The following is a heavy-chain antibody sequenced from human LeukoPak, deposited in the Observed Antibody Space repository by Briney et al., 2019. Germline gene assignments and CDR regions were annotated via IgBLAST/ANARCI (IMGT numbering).Heavy chain of an antibody. CDR3: AKDWATLPSRLSPFAS. CDR2: ISAIGDGT. D-gene: IGHD6-6*01. J-gene: IGHJ4*02. V-gene: IGHV3-23*01. CDR1: GFTFSDYA. Sequence: PGASLRLSCAASGFTFSDYAMSWVRQAPGGGLEWVSTISAIGDGTDYADSVKGRFTIARDNSKNILILQMNNLRTDDTAVYYCAKDWATLPSRLSPFASWGQGILVTVSS.